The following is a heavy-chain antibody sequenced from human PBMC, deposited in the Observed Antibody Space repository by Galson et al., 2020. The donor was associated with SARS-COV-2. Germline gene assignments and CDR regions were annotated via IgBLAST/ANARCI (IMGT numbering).Heavy chain of an antibody. J-gene: IGHJ5*02. V-gene: IGHV3-30-3*01. CDR3: AWETIVSTSSCFRA. CDR2: ISYNGSNI. Sequence: GESLKISCAASGFTFSNYAMHWVRQAPGKGLEWVAIISYNGSNIYADSMKGRFTISRDNSKNTLYLQMNSLRAEDTAVYYCAWETIVSTSSCFRAWGQGTLVSVSA. D-gene: IGHD5-12*01. CDR1: GFTFSNYA.